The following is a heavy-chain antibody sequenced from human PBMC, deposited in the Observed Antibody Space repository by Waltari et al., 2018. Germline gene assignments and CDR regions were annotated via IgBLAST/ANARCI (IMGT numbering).Heavy chain of an antibody. CDR3: VNHYETRGYGAFDI. V-gene: IGHV4-4*02. Sequence: QVQLQESGPGLVKPSEILSLTCAVSDGSISSSYWWSWVRQPPGKGLEWIGEVYHSGPTNYNPSLKSRVTISVDKSKNQFSLKLSSVTAADTAVYFCVNHYETRGYGAFDIWGQGTMVTVSS. J-gene: IGHJ3*02. D-gene: IGHD3-22*01. CDR2: VYHSGPT. CDR1: DGSISSSYW.